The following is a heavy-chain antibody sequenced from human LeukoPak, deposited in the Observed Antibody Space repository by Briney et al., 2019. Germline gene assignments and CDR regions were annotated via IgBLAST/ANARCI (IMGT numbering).Heavy chain of an antibody. CDR3: ARVELGINWFDP. CDR2: IYYSGST. CDR1: GGSIRSSYYY. Sequence: SETLSLTCTVSGGSIRSSYYYWGWIRQPPGKGLEWIGSIYYSGSTYYNPSLKSRVTISVDTSKNQFSLKLSSVTAADTAVYYCARVELGINWFDPWGQGTLVTVSS. D-gene: IGHD5-24*01. J-gene: IGHJ5*02. V-gene: IGHV4-39*01.